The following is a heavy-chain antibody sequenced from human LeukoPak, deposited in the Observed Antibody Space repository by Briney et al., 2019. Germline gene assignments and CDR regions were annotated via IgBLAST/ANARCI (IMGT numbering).Heavy chain of an antibody. J-gene: IGHJ3*02. Sequence: SETLSLTCTVSGGSISSYYWSWIRQPPGKGLEWIGYIYYSGSTNHNPSLKSRVTISVDTSKNQFSLKLSSVTAADTAVYYCARDLRDCSSTSCYMDHDAFDIWGQGTMVTVSS. D-gene: IGHD2-2*02. V-gene: IGHV4-59*01. CDR3: ARDLRDCSSTSCYMDHDAFDI. CDR1: GGSISSYY. CDR2: IYYSGST.